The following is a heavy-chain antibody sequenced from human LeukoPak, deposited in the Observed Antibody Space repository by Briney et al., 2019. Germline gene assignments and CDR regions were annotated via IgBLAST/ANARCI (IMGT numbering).Heavy chain of an antibody. J-gene: IGHJ6*03. CDR3: ARENCSGGSCYSIYYYYYMDV. CDR2: VGYSGST. Sequence: SDTLSLTCIVSGGSISSRRYLWRGIRQPPGKGLEWIGRVGYSGSTYYTPSLKSRVTISVDTSKNQFSLKLSSVTAADTAVYYCARENCSGGSCYSIYYYYYMDVWGKGTTVTVSS. D-gene: IGHD2-15*01. CDR1: GGSISSRRYL. V-gene: IGHV4-39*07.